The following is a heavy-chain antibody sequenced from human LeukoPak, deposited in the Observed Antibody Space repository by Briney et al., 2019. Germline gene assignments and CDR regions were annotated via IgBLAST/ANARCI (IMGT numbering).Heavy chain of an antibody. D-gene: IGHD1-1*01. CDR2: INPNSGGT. Sequence: ASVKVSCKASGYTFTGYYMHWVRQAPGQGLEWMGWINPNSGGTNYAQKFQGRVTMTRDTSISTAYMELSRLRSDDTAVYYCARSDEDTLERRGTWFYWGQGTLVTVSS. J-gene: IGHJ4*02. CDR1: GYTFTGYY. CDR3: ARSDEDTLERRGTWFY. V-gene: IGHV1-2*02.